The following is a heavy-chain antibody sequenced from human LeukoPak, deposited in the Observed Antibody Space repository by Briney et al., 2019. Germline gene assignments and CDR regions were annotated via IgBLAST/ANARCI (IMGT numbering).Heavy chain of an antibody. Sequence: PSETLSLTCTVSGYSISSGYYWGWIRPPPGKGLEWIGSIYYSGSTNYNPSLKSRVTISVDKSKNQFSLKLSSVTAADTAVYYCARIAAAGPYYFDYWGQGTLVTVSS. V-gene: IGHV4-38-2*02. CDR1: GYSISSGYY. D-gene: IGHD6-13*01. CDR2: IYYSGST. CDR3: ARIAAAGPYYFDY. J-gene: IGHJ4*02.